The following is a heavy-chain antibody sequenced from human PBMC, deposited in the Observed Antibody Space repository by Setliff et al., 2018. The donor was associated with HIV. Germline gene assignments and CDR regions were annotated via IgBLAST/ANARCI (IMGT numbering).Heavy chain of an antibody. CDR2: VTGNGART. D-gene: IGHD6-13*01. Sequence: GGSLRLSCAASGFTFTSYAMNWVRQAPGKGLECVSSVTGNGARTFYADSVKGRFTISRDTSKNTMYLQMSSLRAEDTAVYYCATGNSADPWYHFAYWGQGTLVTVSS. V-gene: IGHV3-23*01. CDR1: GFTFTSYA. CDR3: ATGNSADPWYHFAY. J-gene: IGHJ4*02.